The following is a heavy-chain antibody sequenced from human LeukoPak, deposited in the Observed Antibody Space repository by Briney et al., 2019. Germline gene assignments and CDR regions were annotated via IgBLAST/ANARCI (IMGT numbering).Heavy chain of an antibody. CDR3: VRDGDGDYPVDS. J-gene: IGHJ4*02. CDR2: IDSYGSGT. D-gene: IGHD4-17*01. V-gene: IGHV3-74*01. CDR1: GFRFSSYW. Sequence: PGGSLRLSCAASGFRFSSYWMHWVRQAPGKGLVWVSRIDSYGSGTTYADSVKGRFTISRDNAKNTLYLQMNSLSAEDTAIYYCVRDGDGDYPVDSWGRGTLVTVSS.